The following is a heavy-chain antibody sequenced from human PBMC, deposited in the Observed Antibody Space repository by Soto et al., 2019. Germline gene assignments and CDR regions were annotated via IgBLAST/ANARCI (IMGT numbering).Heavy chain of an antibody. CDR3: ARASVCGGAPGFRDMDV. J-gene: IGHJ6*02. D-gene: IGHD2-21*01. V-gene: IGHV1-18*01. CDR2: ISAYNGNT. CDR1: GYTFISHS. Sequence: GASVKGSCKSSGYTFISHSITWVRRAPVPGLEWIGRISAYNGNTNSAQKLQGRVTMTTDTSTSTAYMELRCLRSVDTAVYYCARASVCGGAPGFRDMDVWG.